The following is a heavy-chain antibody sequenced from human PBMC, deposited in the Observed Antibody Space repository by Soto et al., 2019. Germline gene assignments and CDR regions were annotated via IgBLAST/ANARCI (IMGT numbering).Heavy chain of an antibody. V-gene: IGHV4-31*03. CDR1: GGSISSGGYY. CDR2: IYYSGST. Sequence: ASETLSLTCTVSGGSISSGGYYWSWIRQHPGKGLEWIGYIYYSGSTYYNPSLKSRVTISVDTSKNQFSLKLSSVTAADTAVYYCARAAESSSWSDYFDYWGQGTLVTVSS. CDR3: ARAAESSSWSDYFDY. D-gene: IGHD6-13*01. J-gene: IGHJ4*02.